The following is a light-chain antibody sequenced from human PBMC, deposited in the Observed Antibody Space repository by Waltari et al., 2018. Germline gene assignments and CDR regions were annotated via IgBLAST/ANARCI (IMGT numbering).Light chain of an antibody. J-gene: IGKJ2*03. Sequence: EIVMTQSPATLSVSPGEGATLSCRASQSCGDNLAWFQQKPGQAPRLVIFAASMRATGIPARFSGAASGTEFTLTISSLQSEDVGVYFCQQYKSWPYSFGQGTKLEIK. CDR3: QQYKSWPYS. V-gene: IGKV3-15*01. CDR1: QSCGDN. CDR2: AAS.